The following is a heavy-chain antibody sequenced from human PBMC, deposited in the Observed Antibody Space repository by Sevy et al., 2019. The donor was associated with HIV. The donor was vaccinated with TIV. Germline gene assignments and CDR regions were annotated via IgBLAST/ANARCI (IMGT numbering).Heavy chain of an antibody. CDR1: GFTFTTYE. CDR2: ISSSGSTI. Sequence: GGSLRLSCAASGFTFTTYEMNWVRQGPGKGLEWVSYISSSGSTIYYADSVKGRFTISRDNAKNSLYLLMNSLRAEDTAVYYCARGEWGGVHYWGQGTLVTVSS. CDR3: ARGEWGGVHY. J-gene: IGHJ4*02. D-gene: IGHD3-16*01. V-gene: IGHV3-48*03.